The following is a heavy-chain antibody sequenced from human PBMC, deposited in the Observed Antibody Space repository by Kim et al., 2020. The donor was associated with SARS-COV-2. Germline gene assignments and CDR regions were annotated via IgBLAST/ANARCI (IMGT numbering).Heavy chain of an antibody. CDR3: AGGFDGAAGL. J-gene: IGHJ4*02. CDR1: GYSFTSYY. Sequence: ASVKVSCKASGYSFTSYYMHWVRQAPGQGLEWMGIINPGDGSTSYSQKFQGRVTITRDTSTRTVYMELSSLRSDDTAVYYCAGGFDGAAGLWGQGTLVTVSS. D-gene: IGHD2-15*01. CDR2: INPGDGST. V-gene: IGHV1-46*01.